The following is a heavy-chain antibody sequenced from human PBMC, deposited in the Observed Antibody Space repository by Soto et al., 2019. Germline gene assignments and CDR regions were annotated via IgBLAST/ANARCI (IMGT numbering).Heavy chain of an antibody. V-gene: IGHV3-23*01. J-gene: IGHJ6*02. Sequence: GGSLRLSCAASGFTFSSNAMSWVRQAPGKGLEWVSTISGSGGSTFYADSVKGRFTISRDNSRNTVYLQMNTLRAEDTAIYYCSKSVDSGTYYIRYGMDVWGQGTTVTVSS. D-gene: IGHD3-10*01. CDR3: SKSVDSGTYYIRYGMDV. CDR1: GFTFSSNA. CDR2: ISGSGGST.